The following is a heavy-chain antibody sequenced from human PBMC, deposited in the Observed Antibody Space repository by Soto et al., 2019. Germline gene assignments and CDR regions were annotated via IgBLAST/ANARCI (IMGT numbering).Heavy chain of an antibody. CDR1: GFTFSSYA. D-gene: IGHD2-15*01. Sequence: PGGSLRLSCAASGFTFSSYAMSWVRQAPGKGLEWVSAISGSGGSTYYADSVKGRFTISRDNSKNTLYLQMNSLRAEDTAVYYCAKDQPRDGLGILGFDYWGQGTLVTVSS. V-gene: IGHV3-23*01. CDR3: AKDQPRDGLGILGFDY. J-gene: IGHJ4*02. CDR2: ISGSGGST.